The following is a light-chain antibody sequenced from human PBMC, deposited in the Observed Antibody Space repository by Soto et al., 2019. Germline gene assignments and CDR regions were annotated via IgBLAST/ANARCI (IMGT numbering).Light chain of an antibody. Sequence: DIQMTQSPSSLSASVGDRVTITCRASQGIRSYLAWYQQKPGKAPKLLIYAASTLESRVPSRFSGTGSGTEFTLTISGLQPDDFATYYCQHYKTSSPAFGQGTKVDIK. CDR2: AAS. V-gene: IGKV1-9*01. CDR3: QHYKTSSPA. CDR1: QGIRSY. J-gene: IGKJ1*01.